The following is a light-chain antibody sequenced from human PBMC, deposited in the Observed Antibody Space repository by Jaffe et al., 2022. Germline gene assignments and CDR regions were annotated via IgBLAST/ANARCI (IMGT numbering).Light chain of an antibody. CDR3: QQYFSTPWT. V-gene: IGKV4-1*01. CDR1: QSVQHASNNKNY. CDR2: WAS. J-gene: IGKJ1*01. Sequence: DIVLTQSPDSLTVSLGERATFNCWSSQSVQHASNNKNYLAWYQQKSGQPPKVLFYWASTRKTGVPDRFSASGSGTHFTLTISSLQAEDVAVYYCQQYFSTPWTFGQGTKVEIE.